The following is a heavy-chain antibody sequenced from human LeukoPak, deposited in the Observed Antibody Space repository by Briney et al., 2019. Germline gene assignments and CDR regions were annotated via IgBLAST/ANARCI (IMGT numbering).Heavy chain of an antibody. CDR3: ARSTYTSGWADS. Sequence: ASVKVSCKASGYTFTGYYIYWVRQAPGQGLDWMGWINPNSGDTHYAQKFQGRVTMTRDTSISTAYMELSSLRSDDTAVFYCARSTYTSGWADSWGQGTLVTVSS. CDR1: GYTFTGYY. V-gene: IGHV1-2*02. J-gene: IGHJ4*02. D-gene: IGHD6-19*01. CDR2: INPNSGDT.